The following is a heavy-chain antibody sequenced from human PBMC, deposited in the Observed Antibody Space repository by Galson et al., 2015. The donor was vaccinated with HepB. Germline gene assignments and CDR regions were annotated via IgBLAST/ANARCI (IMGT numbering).Heavy chain of an antibody. V-gene: IGHV3-23*01. Sequence: SLRLSCAASGFTFSSYAMSWVRQAPGKGLEWVSAISGSGGSTYYADSVKGRFTISRDKSKNTLYLQMNSLRAEDTAVYYCAKGGSWYYYYDMDVWGKGTTVIVSS. CDR2: ISGSGGST. CDR3: AKGGSWYYYYDMDV. J-gene: IGHJ6*03. D-gene: IGHD1-26*01. CDR1: GFTFSSYA.